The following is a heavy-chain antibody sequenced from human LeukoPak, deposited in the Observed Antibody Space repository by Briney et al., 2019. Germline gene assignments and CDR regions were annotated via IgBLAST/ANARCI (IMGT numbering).Heavy chain of an antibody. CDR3: ARDSSGYSTPSFDY. Sequence: GGSLRLSCAASGFTFSSYWMSWVRQAPGKGLEWVANIKQDGSEKYYVDSVEGRFTISRDNAKNSLYLQMNSLRAEDTAVYYCARDSSGYSTPSFDYWGQGTLVTVSS. V-gene: IGHV3-7*01. CDR1: GFTFSSYW. J-gene: IGHJ4*02. CDR2: IKQDGSEK. D-gene: IGHD3-22*01.